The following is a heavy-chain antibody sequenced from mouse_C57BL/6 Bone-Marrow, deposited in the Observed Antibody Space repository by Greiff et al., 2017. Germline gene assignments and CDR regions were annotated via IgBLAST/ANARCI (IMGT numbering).Heavy chain of an antibody. Sequence: QVQLQQSGAELVRPGTSVKMSCNASGYTFTNYWIGWAKQRPGHGLEWIGDIYPGGGYTNYNEKFKGKATLTADKSSSTAYMQFISLTSEDSAIYYCAILPNSYAMDYWGQGTSVTVSS. D-gene: IGHD1-1*01. J-gene: IGHJ4*01. CDR1: GYTFTNYW. CDR2: IYPGGGYT. CDR3: AILPNSYAMDY. V-gene: IGHV1-63*01.